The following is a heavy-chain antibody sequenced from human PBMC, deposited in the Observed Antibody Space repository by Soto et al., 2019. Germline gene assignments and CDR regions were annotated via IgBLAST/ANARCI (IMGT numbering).Heavy chain of an antibody. J-gene: IGHJ5*02. V-gene: IGHV1-18*01. Sequence: QVQLVQSGGEVKRPGASVKVSCKTSGYTFSNYGITWVRQAPGQPLEWLGWISLYSDGTNYAQKIQGRVSMTTDTSMTTAYMELRSLRSDDTAVYYCARVVPGAEAWFGPWGQGTLVTVSS. CDR3: ARVVPGAEAWFGP. D-gene: IGHD2-2*01. CDR2: ISLYSDGT. CDR1: GYTFSNYG.